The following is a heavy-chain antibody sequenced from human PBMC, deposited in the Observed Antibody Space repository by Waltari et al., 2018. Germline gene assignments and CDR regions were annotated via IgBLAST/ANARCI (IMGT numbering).Heavy chain of an antibody. D-gene: IGHD3-10*01. J-gene: IGHJ4*02. CDR3: ARGFRGVTLKY. Sequence: QVQLQQWGAGLLKPSETLSLPCAVYGGSFSGYYWSWIRQPPGKGLEWIGEINHSGSTNYNPSLKSRVTISVDTSKNQFSLKLSSVTAADTAVYYCARGFRGVTLKYWGQGTLVTVSS. CDR2: INHSGST. CDR1: GGSFSGYY. V-gene: IGHV4-34*01.